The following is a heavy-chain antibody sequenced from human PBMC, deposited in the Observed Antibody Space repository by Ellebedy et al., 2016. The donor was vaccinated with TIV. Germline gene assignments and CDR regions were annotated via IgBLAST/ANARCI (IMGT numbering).Heavy chain of an antibody. CDR3: AADSTYGLPGYYYHGMDV. CDR1: GFTFPSSA. J-gene: IGHJ6*02. D-gene: IGHD3-10*01. CDR2: IVVGSGDT. Sequence: AASVKVSCKASGFTFPSSAVQWVRQARGQRLEWIAWIVVGSGDTDYAQEFQERVTITTDMSTSTAYMELSSLTSEDTAVYYCAADSTYGLPGYYYHGMDVWGQGTTVTVSS. V-gene: IGHV1-58*01.